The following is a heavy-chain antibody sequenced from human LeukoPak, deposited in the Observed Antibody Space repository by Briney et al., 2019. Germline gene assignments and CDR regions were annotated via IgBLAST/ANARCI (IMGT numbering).Heavy chain of an antibody. V-gene: IGHV1-8*01. CDR1: GYTFTSYD. CDR3: ARGAYYYDSSGYYFGHAFDI. Sequence: ASVKVSCKASGYTFTSYDINWVRQATGQGLEWMGWMNPNSGNTGYAQKFQGRVTMTRNTSISTAYMELSSLRSEDTAVYYCARGAYYYDSSGYYFGHAFDIWGQGTMVTVSS. D-gene: IGHD3-22*01. CDR2: MNPNSGNT. J-gene: IGHJ3*02.